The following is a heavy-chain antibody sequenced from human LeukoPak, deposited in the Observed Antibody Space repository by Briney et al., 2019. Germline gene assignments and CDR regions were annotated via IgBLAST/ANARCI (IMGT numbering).Heavy chain of an antibody. D-gene: IGHD1-1*01. V-gene: IGHV4-38-2*01. J-gene: IGHJ4*02. CDR2: IYHSWGI. Sequence: SETLSLTCAVSGSSITSNYFWAWFRQPPGKGLEWIASIYHSWGIYFNPSLKSRVSISLDASNNQFFLKLASVTAADTAIYYCARNVTAGFFDYWGQGILITVSS. CDR1: GSSITSNYF. CDR3: ARNVTAGFFDY.